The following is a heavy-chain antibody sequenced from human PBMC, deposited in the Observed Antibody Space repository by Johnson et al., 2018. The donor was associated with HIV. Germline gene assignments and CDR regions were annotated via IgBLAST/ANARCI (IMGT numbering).Heavy chain of an antibody. CDR2: ISYDGSNK. V-gene: IGHV3-30*04. CDR3: AKDLLESHLGGSASDI. D-gene: IGHD3-10*01. CDR1: GFTVSSNE. Sequence: QVQLVESRGVLLQPGGSLRLSCAASGFTVSSNEMSWVRQAPGKGLEWVAVISYDGSNKYYAESVKGRFPISRDNSKNTLYLQMNSLRAEDTALYYWAKDLLESHLGGSASDIWGQGTMVTVSS. J-gene: IGHJ3*02.